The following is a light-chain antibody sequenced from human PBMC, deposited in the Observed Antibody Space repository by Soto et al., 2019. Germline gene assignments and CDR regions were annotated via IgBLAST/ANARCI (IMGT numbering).Light chain of an antibody. J-gene: IGKJ2*01. CDR1: QSVSSH. V-gene: IGKV3-11*01. CDR2: DTS. CDR3: QQRNNWPPLYT. Sequence: ETVLTQSPATLSLSPGERATPSCWASQSVSSHLAWYQQKPGQAPRLLIYDTSNRATGVPARFSHSGSGTDFTLTLNSLEPEDFAVYYCQQRNNWPPLYTFGQGTKLEIK.